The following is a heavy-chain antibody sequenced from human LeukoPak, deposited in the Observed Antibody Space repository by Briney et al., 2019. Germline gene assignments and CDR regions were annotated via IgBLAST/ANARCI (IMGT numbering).Heavy chain of an antibody. CDR1: GFTFSSYA. J-gene: IGHJ5*02. D-gene: IGHD2-2*01. Sequence: GGSLRLSCAASGFTFSSYAMSWVRQAPGKGLEWVSAISGSGGSTYYADSVKGRFTISRDNSKNTLYLQMNSLRAEDTAVYYCAKGSRGYCSCTSCHRLTWGQGTLVTVSS. V-gene: IGHV3-23*01. CDR2: ISGSGGST. CDR3: AKGSRGYCSCTSCHRLT.